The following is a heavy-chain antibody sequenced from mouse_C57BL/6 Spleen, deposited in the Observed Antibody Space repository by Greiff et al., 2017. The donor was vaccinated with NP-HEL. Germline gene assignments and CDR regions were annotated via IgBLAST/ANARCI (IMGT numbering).Heavy chain of an antibody. D-gene: IGHD3-2*02. CDR1: GYAFSSSW. V-gene: IGHV1-82*01. CDR2: IYPGDGDT. J-gene: IGHJ4*01. CDR3: ASSSGHAMDY. Sequence: QVQLQQSGPELVKPGASVKISCKASGYAFSSSWMNWVKQRPGKGLEWIGRIYPGDGDTNYNGKFKGKATLTADKSSSTAYMQLSSLTSVDSAVCFCASSSGHAMDYWGQGTSVTVSS.